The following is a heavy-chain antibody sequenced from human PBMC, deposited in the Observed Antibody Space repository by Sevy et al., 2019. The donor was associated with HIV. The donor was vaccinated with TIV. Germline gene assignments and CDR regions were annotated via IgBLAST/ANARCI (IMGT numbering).Heavy chain of an antibody. Sequence: GGSLRLSCAASGFTFSSYAMHWVRQAPGKGLEWVAVISYDGSNKYYADSVKGRFTISRDNSKNTLYLQMNSLRVEDTAVYYCAATLIINWFDPWGQGTLVTVSS. CDR2: ISYDGSNK. D-gene: IGHD2-15*01. J-gene: IGHJ5*02. CDR1: GFTFSSYA. CDR3: AATLIINWFDP. V-gene: IGHV3-30-3*01.